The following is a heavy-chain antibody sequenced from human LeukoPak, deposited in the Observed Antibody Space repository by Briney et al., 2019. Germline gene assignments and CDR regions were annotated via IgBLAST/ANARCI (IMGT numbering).Heavy chain of an antibody. CDR2: ISSSSSYI. D-gene: IGHD5-18*01. J-gene: IGHJ4*02. CDR1: GFTFSSYS. Sequence: GGSLRLSCAASGFTFSSYSMNWVRQAPGKGLEWVSSISSSSSYIYYADSVKGRFTISRDNAKNPLYLQMNSLRAEDTAVYYCARGGGYSYGYLSYYFDYWGQGTLVTVSS. V-gene: IGHV3-21*01. CDR3: ARGGGYSYGYLSYYFDY.